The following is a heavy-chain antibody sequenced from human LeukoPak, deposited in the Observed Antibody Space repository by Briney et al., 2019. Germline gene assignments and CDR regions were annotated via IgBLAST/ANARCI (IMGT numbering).Heavy chain of an antibody. Sequence: PGGSLRLSCAASGFTLSRYGMHWVRQAPGKGLGWVAFMRYDGSDKFFADSVKGRFTISKDNAKNTLYLQMNGLRAQDTAVYYCAKDLFGDYIWGTFRSIDFWGQGALVIVSS. D-gene: IGHD3-16*02. CDR2: MRYDGSDK. CDR3: AKDLFGDYIWGTFRSIDF. V-gene: IGHV3-30*02. J-gene: IGHJ4*02. CDR1: GFTLSRYG.